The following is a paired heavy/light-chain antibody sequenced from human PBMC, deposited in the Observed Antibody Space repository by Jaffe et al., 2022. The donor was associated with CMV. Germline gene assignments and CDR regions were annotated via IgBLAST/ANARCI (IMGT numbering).Heavy chain of an antibody. V-gene: IGHV2-26*01. CDR1: GFSLSTAKMG. J-gene: IGHJ6*03. CDR2: IFSNDEK. D-gene: IGHD3-9*01. Sequence: QVTLKESGPVLVKPTETLTLTCTVSGFSLSTAKMGVSWIRQPPGKALEWLAHIFSNDEKAYSTSLKSRLTISKDTSKSQVVLTMTNMDPVDTATYYCARIQRYDILTGYARVYYYYYMDVWGKGTTVTVSS. CDR3: ARIQRYDILTGYARVYYYYYMDV.
Light chain of an antibody. Sequence: DIQMTQSPSTLSASVGDRVTITCRASQSISSWLAWYQQKPGKAPKLLIYKASSLETGVPSRFSGSGSGTEFTLTISSLQPDDFATYYCQQYNSYSTFGQGTRLEIK. J-gene: IGKJ5*01. CDR1: QSISSW. V-gene: IGKV1-5*03. CDR2: KAS. CDR3: QQYNSYST.